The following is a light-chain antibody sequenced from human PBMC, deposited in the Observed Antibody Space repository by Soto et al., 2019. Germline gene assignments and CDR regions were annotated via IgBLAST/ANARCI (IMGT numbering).Light chain of an antibody. J-gene: IGKJ4*01. Sequence: DIQMTQSPSSVSASVGDRVTIACRASEGIDSWLAWYQQKPGEAPKLLISAASTLQSAVPTRFSGSGFGTDFTLTITSLQPEGSATYYCQQGIHFPLAFGGGTKVDIK. CDR2: AAS. CDR1: EGIDSW. CDR3: QQGIHFPLA. V-gene: IGKV1-12*01.